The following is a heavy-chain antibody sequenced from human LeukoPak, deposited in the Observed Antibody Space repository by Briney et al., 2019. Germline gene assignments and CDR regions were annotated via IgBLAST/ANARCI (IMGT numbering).Heavy chain of an antibody. CDR3: ARMKGYSYGYDYYYSGMDV. J-gene: IGHJ6*02. CDR1: GGSFSGDF. Sequence: SETLSLTCAVYGGSFSGDFWTWIRQPPGKGLEWIGEINHSGSTNYNPSLKSRVAISLETSKNQFSLKLSSVTAADTAVYYCARMKGYSYGYDYYYSGMDVWGQGTTVTVSS. V-gene: IGHV4-34*01. D-gene: IGHD5-18*01. CDR2: INHSGST.